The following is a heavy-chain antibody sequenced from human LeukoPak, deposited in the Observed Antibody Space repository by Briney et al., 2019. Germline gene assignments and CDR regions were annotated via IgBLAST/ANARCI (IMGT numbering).Heavy chain of an antibody. J-gene: IGHJ4*02. CDR1: GYTFTSYG. D-gene: IGHD6-13*01. CDR2: ISAYNGNT. CDR3: ARGTGYSSSWYAQTGPPNDY. V-gene: IGHV1-18*01. Sequence: ASVKVSCKASGYTFTSYGISWVRQAPGQGLEWMGWISAYNGNTSYAQKLQGRVTMTTDTSTSTAYMELRSLRSDDTAVYYCARGTGYSSSWYAQTGPPNDYWGQGTLVTVSS.